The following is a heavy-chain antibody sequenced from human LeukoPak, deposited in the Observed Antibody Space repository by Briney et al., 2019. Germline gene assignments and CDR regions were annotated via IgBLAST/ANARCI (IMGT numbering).Heavy chain of an antibody. J-gene: IGHJ4*02. V-gene: IGHV4-59*11. CDR3: ATIKRGSIFGYFDF. Sequence: SETLSLTCSVSDVSFSSHYWSWIRQPPGRGLEWIGYMFDSKNTKDNPSLKSRITLSADTSKNQFSLRLNSVTAADTAVYYCATIKRGSIFGYFDFWGQGILVTVSS. CDR1: DVSFSSHY. D-gene: IGHD5-18*01. CDR2: MFDSKNT.